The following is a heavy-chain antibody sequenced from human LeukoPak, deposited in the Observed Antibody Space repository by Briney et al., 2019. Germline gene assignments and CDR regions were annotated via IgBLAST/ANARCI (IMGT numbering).Heavy chain of an antibody. CDR2: INTDGSLI. V-gene: IGHV3-74*01. J-gene: IGHJ4*02. D-gene: IGHD1-26*01. CDR3: ARIIVGATGIDY. CDR1: GFTFSSYA. Sequence: GGSLRLSCAASGFTFSSYAMHWVRQAPGKGLVWVSRINTDGSLINYADSVKGRFTMSRDNSKNTLYLQMSSLRVEDTAVYYCARIIVGATGIDYWGQGTLVTVSS.